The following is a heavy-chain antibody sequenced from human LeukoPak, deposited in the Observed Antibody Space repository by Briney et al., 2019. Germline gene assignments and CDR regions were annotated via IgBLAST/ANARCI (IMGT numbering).Heavy chain of an antibody. D-gene: IGHD3-22*01. CDR1: GGTFSSYA. J-gene: IGHJ5*02. CDR2: IIPIFGTA. Sequence: SVKVSCKASGGTFSSYAISWVRQAPGQGLEWMAWIIPIFGTANYAQKFQGRVTITTDESTSTAYMELRSLRSEDTAVYYCALLEVVVIPSPSSWFDPWGQGTLVTVSS. V-gene: IGHV1-69*05. CDR3: ALLEVVVIPSPSSWFDP.